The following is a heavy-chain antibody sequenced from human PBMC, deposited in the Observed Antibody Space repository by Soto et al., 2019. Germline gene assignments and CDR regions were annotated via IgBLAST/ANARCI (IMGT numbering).Heavy chain of an antibody. CDR2: IYSGGST. CDR1: GFTVSSNY. D-gene: IGHD6-13*01. Sequence: GGSLRLSCAASGFTVSSNYMSWVRQAPGKGLEWVSVIYSGGSTYYADSVKGRFTISRDNSKNTLYLQMNSLRAEDTAVYYCARSAAGSLYYFDYWGQGTLVTVSS. V-gene: IGHV3-53*01. J-gene: IGHJ4*02. CDR3: ARSAAGSLYYFDY.